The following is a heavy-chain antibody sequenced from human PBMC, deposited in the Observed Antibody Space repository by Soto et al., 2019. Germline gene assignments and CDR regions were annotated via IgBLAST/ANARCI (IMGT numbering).Heavy chain of an antibody. Sequence: QVQLVQSGAKVKTPGSSVKVSCKASGGTFNSFSIDWVRQAPGQGLEWMGGIIPMSGRPNYAQRFQGRVTFSADKSTNTVYMELNNLTYEDTAVYYCTRRGRQSANWFDPWGQGTLVTVSS. V-gene: IGHV1-69*06. CDR1: GGTFNSFS. J-gene: IGHJ5*02. CDR2: IIPMSGRP. CDR3: TRRGRQSANWFDP.